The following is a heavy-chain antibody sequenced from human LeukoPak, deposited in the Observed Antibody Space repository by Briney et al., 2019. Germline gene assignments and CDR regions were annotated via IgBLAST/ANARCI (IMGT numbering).Heavy chain of an antibody. J-gene: IGHJ4*02. V-gene: IGHV1-69*01. Sequence: SVKVSCKASGGTFRRYAISWVRQAPGQGLEWMGGIIPIFGTANYAQKFQGRVTITADESTSTAYMQLSSLRSEDTPVYYCATIPPGSSWSGYYFDYWGQGTLVTVSS. CDR1: GGTFRRYA. CDR3: ATIPPGSSWSGYYFDY. D-gene: IGHD3-3*01. CDR2: IIPIFGTA.